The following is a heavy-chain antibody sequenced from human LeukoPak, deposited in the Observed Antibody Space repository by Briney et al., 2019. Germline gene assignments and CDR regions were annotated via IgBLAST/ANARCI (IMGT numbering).Heavy chain of an antibody. D-gene: IGHD1/OR15-1a*01. Sequence: GGSLRLSCTASGFTFGTFGMHWVRQVPGKGLEWVAAISDDGSHQYYIDSVRGRFSISRDNSKNTVYLQMTSLRADDTAVYYCTKLNNYDDYWGHGTQVTVSS. V-gene: IGHV3-30*18. CDR1: GFTFGTFG. CDR2: ISDDGSHQ. CDR3: TKLNNYDDY. J-gene: IGHJ4*01.